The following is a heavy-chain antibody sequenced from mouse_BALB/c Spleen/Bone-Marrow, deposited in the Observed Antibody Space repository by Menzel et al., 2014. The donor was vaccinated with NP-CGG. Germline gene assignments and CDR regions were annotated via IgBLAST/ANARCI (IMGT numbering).Heavy chain of an antibody. V-gene: IGHV1-4*01. CDR1: GYTFTTYT. Sequence: QVHVKQSGAELARPGASAKMSCKASGYTFTTYTMHWVQQRPGQGLEWVGYINPRTGFTNYNQIFKDKATLAADKSSNTAYMQLSNLTSEDSAGYYCARGGFLLRSLALDYWGQGTSVTVAS. J-gene: IGHJ4*01. D-gene: IGHD1-1*01. CDR2: INPRTGFT. CDR3: ARGGFLLRSLALDY.